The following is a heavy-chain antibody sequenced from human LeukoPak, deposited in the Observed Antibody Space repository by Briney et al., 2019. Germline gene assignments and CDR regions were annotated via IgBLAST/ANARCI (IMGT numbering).Heavy chain of an antibody. J-gene: IGHJ5*02. Sequence: GGSLRLSCAASGFTFSSYWMSWVRQAPGKGLEWVANIKQDGSEKYYVDSVKGRFTISRDNAKNSLYLQMNSLRAEDTAVYYCARNNEDIVVVPRFDPWGQGTLVTVSS. CDR1: GFTFSSYW. V-gene: IGHV3-7*01. D-gene: IGHD2-2*01. CDR2: IKQDGSEK. CDR3: ARNNEDIVVVPRFDP.